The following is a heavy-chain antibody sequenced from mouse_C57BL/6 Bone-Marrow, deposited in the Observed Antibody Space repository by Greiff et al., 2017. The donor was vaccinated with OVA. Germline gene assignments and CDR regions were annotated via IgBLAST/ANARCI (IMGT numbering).Heavy chain of an antibody. CDR1: GYTFTSYG. D-gene: IGHD2-4*01. V-gene: IGHV1-81*01. CDR3: ARGLRWYFDV. J-gene: IGHJ1*03. CDR2: IYPRSGNT. Sequence: QVQLQQSGAELARPGASVKLSCKASGYTFTSYGISWVKQRTGQGLEWIGEIYPRSGNTYYNEKFKGKATLTVDKSSSTACMQLSSLTSEDSAVYYCARGLRWYFDVWGTGTTVTVSS.